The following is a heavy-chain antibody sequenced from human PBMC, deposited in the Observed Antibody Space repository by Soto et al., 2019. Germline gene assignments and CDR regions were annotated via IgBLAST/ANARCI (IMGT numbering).Heavy chain of an antibody. CDR3: ARGKEWEQPSNHYYFDY. D-gene: IGHD1-26*01. CDR2: IIPILGTI. CDR1: GRTFLISA. J-gene: IGHJ4*02. V-gene: IGHV1-69*06. Sequence: QVQLVQSGAEVKTPGSSVRVSCKTAGRTFLISAIAWVRQAPGQGLEWMGGIIPILGTIHIAQNFQGRVNFPAGRSTSTAYLDLSSLRSEATPTYFCARGKEWEQPSNHYYFDYWGQGRQVIVSS.